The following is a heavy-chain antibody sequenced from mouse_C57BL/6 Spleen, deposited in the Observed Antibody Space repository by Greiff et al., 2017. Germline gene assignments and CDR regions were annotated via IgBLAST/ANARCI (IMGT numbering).Heavy chain of an antibody. CDR2: INYDGSST. J-gene: IGHJ1*03. V-gene: IGHV5-16*01. CDR3: ARVYGYNWYFEV. D-gene: IGHD2-2*01. CDR1: GFTFSDYY. Sequence: EVQLVESEGGLVQPGSSMKLSCTASGFTFSDYYMAWVRQVPEKGLEWVANINYDGSSTYYLDSLKSRFIISRDNAKTILYLQMSSLKSEDTATYYCARVYGYNWYFEVWGTGTTVTVSS.